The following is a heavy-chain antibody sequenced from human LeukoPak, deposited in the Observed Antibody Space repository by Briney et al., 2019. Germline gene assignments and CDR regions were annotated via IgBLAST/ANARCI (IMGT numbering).Heavy chain of an antibody. Sequence: SETLSLTCAVYGGSFSGYYWSWIRQPPGKGLGWIGEINHSGSTNYNPSLKSRVTISVDTSKNQFSLKLSSVTAADTAVYYCARGVGTTVTTWNYYYYGMDVWGQGTTVTVSS. CDR2: INHSGST. V-gene: IGHV4-34*01. J-gene: IGHJ6*02. CDR1: GGSFSGYY. CDR3: ARGVGTTVTTWNYYYYGMDV. D-gene: IGHD4-17*01.